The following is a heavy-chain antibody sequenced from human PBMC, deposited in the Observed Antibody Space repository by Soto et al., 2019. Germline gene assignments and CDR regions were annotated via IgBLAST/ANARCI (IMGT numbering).Heavy chain of an antibody. J-gene: IGHJ6*02. V-gene: IGHV4-39*01. CDR1: GGSISSSSNY. Sequence: SETLSLTCTVSGGSISSSSNYWDWIRQPPGKGLEWIGSIYYSGSTYYNPSLKSRVTISVDTSKNQFSLRLSSVTAADTAVYYCAGGRGDYYYGMDVWGQGTTVTVSS. CDR3: AGGRGDYYYGMDV. D-gene: IGHD3-10*01. CDR2: IYYSGST.